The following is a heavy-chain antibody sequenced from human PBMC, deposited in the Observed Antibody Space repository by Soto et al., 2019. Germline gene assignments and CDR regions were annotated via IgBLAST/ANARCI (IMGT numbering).Heavy chain of an antibody. CDR3: ARGNVLCDGGRCYGVPLDV. Sequence: EVHLVESGGGLVQPGGSLRLSCAASGFTVSSKYMSWVRQAPGKGLEWVSLIQSGGPTYYADSVKGRLTISRDTSENTLPLQMYNLRADDMPVYYCARGNVLCDGGRCYGVPLDVGGKGTTVTVSS. CDR1: GFTVSSKY. J-gene: IGHJ6*04. CDR2: IQSGGPT. D-gene: IGHD2-15*01. V-gene: IGHV3-66*01.